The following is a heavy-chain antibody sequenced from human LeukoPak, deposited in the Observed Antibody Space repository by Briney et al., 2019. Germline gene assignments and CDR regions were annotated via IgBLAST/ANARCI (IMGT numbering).Heavy chain of an antibody. CDR3: ARHPVTGTSRWYFDL. CDR2: INHSGST. V-gene: IGHV4-34*01. D-gene: IGHD1-20*01. CDR1: GGSFSGYY. J-gene: IGHJ2*01. Sequence: SETLSLTCAVYGGSFSGYYWSWIRQPPGKGLEWIGEINHSGSTNYNPSLKSRVTISVDTSKNQFSLKLSSVTAADTAVYYCARHPVTGTSRWYFDLWGRGTLVTVSS.